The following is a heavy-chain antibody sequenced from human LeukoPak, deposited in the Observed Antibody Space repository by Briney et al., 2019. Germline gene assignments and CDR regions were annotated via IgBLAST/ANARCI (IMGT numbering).Heavy chain of an antibody. CDR3: ARDFDYGDY. J-gene: IGHJ4*02. V-gene: IGHV3-74*01. CDR2: ISSDGSST. Sequence: GGSLRLSCAAPGFTFSSYWMHWVRQAPGKGLVWVSRISSDGSSTSSADSVKGRFTISRDNAKNTLYLQMNSLRAEDTAVYYCARDFDYGDYWGQGTLVTVSS. CDR1: GFTFSSYW. D-gene: IGHD3-3*01.